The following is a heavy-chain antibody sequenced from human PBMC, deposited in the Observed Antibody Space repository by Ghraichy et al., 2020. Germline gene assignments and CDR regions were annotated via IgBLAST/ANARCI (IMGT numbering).Heavy chain of an antibody. D-gene: IGHD6-25*01. V-gene: IGHV3-7*03. CDR3: ARDPAAWDY. CDR2: INPDGSET. CDR1: GFTFSNYW. J-gene: IGHJ4*01. Sequence: LSLTCVASGFTFSNYWMSWVRQAPGKGLEWVANINPDGSETYLVDSVNGRFSVSRDNAKNSLYLDLNSLRAYDTAVYYCARDPAAWDYWGQGALVTVSS.